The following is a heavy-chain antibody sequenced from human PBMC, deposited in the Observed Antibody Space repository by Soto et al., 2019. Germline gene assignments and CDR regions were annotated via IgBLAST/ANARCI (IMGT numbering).Heavy chain of an antibody. J-gene: IGHJ5*01. CDR3: ASNLPGYCSGTSCSGLGFDS. CDR1: GGSISNSYW. V-gene: IGHV4-4*02. D-gene: IGHD2-2*01. CDR2: IYHTGST. Sequence: QVQLQESGPGLVKPSGTLSLTCAVSGGSISNSYWWSWVRQTPGKGLEWIGEIYHTGSTNYNPSLKSRVTISVDKSKNQFSLKLTSVPAADTAMYYCASNLPGYCSGTSCSGLGFDSWGQGTLAPSPQ.